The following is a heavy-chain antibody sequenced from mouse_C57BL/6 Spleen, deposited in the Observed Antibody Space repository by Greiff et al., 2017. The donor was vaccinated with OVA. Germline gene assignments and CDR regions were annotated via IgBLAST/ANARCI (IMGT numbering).Heavy chain of an antibody. CDR1: GFTFSSYG. Sequence: EVQRVESGGDLVKPGGSLKLSCAASGFTFSSYGLSWVRQTPDKRLEWVATISSVGSYTYYTDSVKGRFTISRDNDKNTLYLQMSSLKSEDTAMYYCAMPPTVVSWYFDVWGTGTTVTVSS. CDR3: AMPPTVVSWYFDV. V-gene: IGHV5-6*01. D-gene: IGHD1-1*01. CDR2: ISSVGSYT. J-gene: IGHJ1*03.